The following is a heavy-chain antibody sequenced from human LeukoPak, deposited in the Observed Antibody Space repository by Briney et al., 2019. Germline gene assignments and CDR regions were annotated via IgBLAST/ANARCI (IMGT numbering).Heavy chain of an antibody. J-gene: IGHJ4*02. Sequence: GASVKASCKTSGYSFILYGISWVRQAPGQGPEWMGWISTSTGDTKYTQKFQGRVILTTDTSTSTAYMELSSLRSDDTAVYYCARDDNYGIFVNVDYWGQGTLVTVSS. CDR1: GYSFILYG. CDR3: ARDDNYGIFVNVDY. V-gene: IGHV1-18*01. D-gene: IGHD4-11*01. CDR2: ISTSTGDT.